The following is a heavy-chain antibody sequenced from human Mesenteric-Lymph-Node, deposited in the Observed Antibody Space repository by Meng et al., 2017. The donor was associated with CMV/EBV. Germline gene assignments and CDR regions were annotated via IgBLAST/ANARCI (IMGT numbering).Heavy chain of an antibody. CDR3: ARDLGGGNDY. J-gene: IGHJ4*02. CDR2: IYYSGST. Sequence: SETLSLTCSVSGDSISSGHYWAWIRQPPGKGLEWIGYIYYSGSTNYNPSLKSRVTISVDTSKNQFSLKLSSVTAADTAVYYCARDLGGGNDYWGQGTLVTVSS. D-gene: IGHD3-16*01. CDR1: GDSISSGHY. V-gene: IGHV4-59*11.